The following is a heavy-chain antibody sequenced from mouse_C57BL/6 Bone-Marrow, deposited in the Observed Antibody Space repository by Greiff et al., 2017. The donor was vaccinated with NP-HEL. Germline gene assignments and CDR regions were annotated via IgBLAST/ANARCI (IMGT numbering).Heavy chain of an antibody. J-gene: IGHJ4*01. CDR2: ISSGGSYT. CDR3: ARQGYYGSSYYAMDY. CDR1: GFTFSSYG. Sequence: EVKLVESGGDLVKPGGSLKLSCAASGFTFSSYGMSWVRPTPDKRLEWVATISSGGSYTYYPASVKGRFTISRDNAKNTLYLQMSSLKSEDTAMYYCARQGYYGSSYYAMDYWGQGTSVTVSS. V-gene: IGHV5-6*01. D-gene: IGHD1-1*01.